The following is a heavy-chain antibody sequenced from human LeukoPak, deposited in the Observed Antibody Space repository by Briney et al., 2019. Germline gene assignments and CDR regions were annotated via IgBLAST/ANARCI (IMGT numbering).Heavy chain of an antibody. J-gene: IGHJ4*02. CDR3: AGLVGRYSSGLYYYYFDY. CDR2: MYLSGTT. CDR1: GDSINSLDL. D-gene: IGHD3-22*01. V-gene: IGHV4-4*02. Sequence: SETLSLTCTVSGDSINSLDLRSWVRQPPGKGLEWIGEMYLSGTTHSNPSVKSRVTISIDKSKNQFLLNLSSVTAADTAVYYCAGLVGRYSSGLYYYYFDYWGQGTLVTVSS.